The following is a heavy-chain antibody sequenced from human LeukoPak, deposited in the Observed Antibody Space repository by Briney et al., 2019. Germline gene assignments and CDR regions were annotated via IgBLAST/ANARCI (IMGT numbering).Heavy chain of an antibody. V-gene: IGHV3-21*01. CDR2: ISSSSSYI. CDR1: GFTFSSYS. J-gene: IGHJ5*02. D-gene: IGHD6-13*01. CDR3: ARSGIAAAEDWFDP. Sequence: PGGSLRLSCAASGFTFSSYSMNWVRQAPGKGLEWVSSISSSSSYIYYADSVKGRFTISRDNAKNSLYLQMYSLRAEDTAVYYCARSGIAAAEDWFDPWGQGTLVTVSS.